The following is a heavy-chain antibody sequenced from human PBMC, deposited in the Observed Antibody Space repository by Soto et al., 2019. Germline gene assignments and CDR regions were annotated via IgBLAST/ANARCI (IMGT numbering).Heavy chain of an antibody. J-gene: IGHJ3*01. V-gene: IGHV3-30-3*01. Sequence: QVQLVESGGGVVQPGGSLRLSCSASGFTFSTYAFHWVRQAPGKGLEWVAVIIYDGTKDYYADSVEGRFTISRDNSENTVYLXXXXXXXXXXXXXXXXXXXXXXXXDXSHDAFHLWGQGTTVTVSS. CDR1: GFTFSTYA. CDR3: XXXXXXXXXDXSHDAFHL. CDR2: IIYDGTKD.